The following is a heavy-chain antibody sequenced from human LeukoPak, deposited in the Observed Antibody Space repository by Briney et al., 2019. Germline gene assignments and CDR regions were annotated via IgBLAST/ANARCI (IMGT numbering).Heavy chain of an antibody. V-gene: IGHV3-7*01. D-gene: IGHD6-19*01. CDR2: IKPDGSAA. CDR3: AGPPQAGPFDH. J-gene: IGHJ4*02. Sequence: PGGSLRLSCVGSGFIFSNYWLTWVRQAPGKGLEWVGNIKPDGSAASDVDSVKGRLIISRNNDKNSLYLQMNRLRVDDTAVYYCAGPPQAGPFDHWGQGTLVTVSS. CDR1: GFIFSNYW.